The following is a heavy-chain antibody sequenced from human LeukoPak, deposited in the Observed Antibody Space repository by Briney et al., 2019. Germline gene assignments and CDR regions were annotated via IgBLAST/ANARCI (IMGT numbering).Heavy chain of an antibody. CDR3: ASPGGEYDSSGYYRY. Sequence: GRSLRLSCTASGFTFSDYGMHWVRQAPGKGLEWVAVIWYDGSNKYYADSVKGRFTISRDNSKNTLYLQMNSLRAEDTAVYYCASPGGEYDSSGYYRYWGQGTLVTVSS. D-gene: IGHD3-22*01. CDR1: GFTFSDYG. CDR2: IWYDGSNK. V-gene: IGHV3-33*01. J-gene: IGHJ4*02.